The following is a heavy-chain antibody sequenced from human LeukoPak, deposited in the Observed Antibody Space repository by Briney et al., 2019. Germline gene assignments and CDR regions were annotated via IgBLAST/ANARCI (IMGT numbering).Heavy chain of an antibody. CDR1: GYTFTGYY. D-gene: IGHD3-10*01. CDR3: ARGNLIRGVNYRFDP. CDR2: INPNSGGT. J-gene: IGHJ5*02. Sequence: ASVKVSCKASGYTFTGYYMHWVRQAPGQGLEWMGWINPNSGGTNYAQKFQGRVTMTRDTSISTAYMGLSRLRSDDTAVYYCARGNLIRGVNYRFDPWGQGTLVTVSS. V-gene: IGHV1-2*02.